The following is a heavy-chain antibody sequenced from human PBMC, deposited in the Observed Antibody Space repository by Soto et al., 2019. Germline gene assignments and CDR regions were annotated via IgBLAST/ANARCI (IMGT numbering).Heavy chain of an antibody. CDR3: ARSDIDFGHFDY. V-gene: IGHV6-1*01. J-gene: IGHJ4*02. CDR2: TYRRSKWYS. Sequence: QVQLQQSGPGLVKPSQTLSLTCAISGDSVSSNSAAWHWIRQSPSRGLEWLGRTYRRSKWYSDYTVSVKSRITINPDTPKNQSSLQLNSVTPEDTAVYYCARSDIDFGHFDYWGQGTLVTVSS. CDR1: GDSVSSNSAA. D-gene: IGHD5-12*01.